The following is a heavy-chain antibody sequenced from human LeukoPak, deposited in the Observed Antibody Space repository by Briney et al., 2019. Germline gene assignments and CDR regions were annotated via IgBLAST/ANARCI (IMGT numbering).Heavy chain of an antibody. CDR3: ARGRLGEQWLVWGGWFDP. J-gene: IGHJ5*02. V-gene: IGHV4-34*01. D-gene: IGHD6-19*01. Sequence: PSETLSLTCAVYGGSFSGYYWSWIRQPPGKGLEWIGEINHSGSLNYEPSLKSRVTISVDTSKNQFSLKLSSVTAADTAVYYCARGRLGEQWLVWGGWFDPWGQGTLVTVSS. CDR1: GGSFSGYY. CDR2: INHSGSL.